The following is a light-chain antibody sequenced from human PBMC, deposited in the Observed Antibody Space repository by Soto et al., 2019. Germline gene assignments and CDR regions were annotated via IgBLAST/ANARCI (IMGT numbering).Light chain of an antibody. CDR1: QSVSSY. CDR2: DAS. CDR3: QQRSNWPPLFT. Sequence: EIVLTQSPATLSLSPGERATLSCRASQSVSSYLAWYQQKPGQAPRLLIYDASNRATGIPARFSGSGSGTDVTLTISSLEPEDFAVYYCQQRSNWPPLFTFDPGTKVDIK. J-gene: IGKJ3*01. V-gene: IGKV3-11*01.